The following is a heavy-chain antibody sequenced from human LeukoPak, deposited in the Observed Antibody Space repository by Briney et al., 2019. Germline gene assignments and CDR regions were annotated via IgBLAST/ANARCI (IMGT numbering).Heavy chain of an antibody. V-gene: IGHV3-11*04. CDR2: ISSSGTSI. CDR3: ARWASSSYSYYGLDV. Sequence: GGSLRLSCAASGFSFKDTWMSWVRQAPGKGLEWISYISSSGTSIYYADSVKGRFTISRDNAKNSLYLQVNSLRAEDTAVYFCARWASSSYSYYGLDVWGQGTTVSVSS. J-gene: IGHJ6*02. CDR1: GFSFKDTW. D-gene: IGHD6-13*01.